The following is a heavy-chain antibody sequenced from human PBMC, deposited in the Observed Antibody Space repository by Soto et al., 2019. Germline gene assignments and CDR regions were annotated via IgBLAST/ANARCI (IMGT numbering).Heavy chain of an antibody. J-gene: IGHJ3*02. CDR2: INAGNGST. V-gene: IGHV1-3*01. CDR3: ARDSSGVLGYCSGGSYYGNDAFDI. Sequence: ASVKVSCKASGYTFTSYAMHWVRQAPGQRLEWMGWINAGNGSTKYSQKFQGRVTITRDTSASTAYMELSSLRSEDTAVYYCARDSSGVLGYCSGGSYYGNDAFDIWGQGTMVTVSS. CDR1: GYTFTSYA. D-gene: IGHD2-15*01.